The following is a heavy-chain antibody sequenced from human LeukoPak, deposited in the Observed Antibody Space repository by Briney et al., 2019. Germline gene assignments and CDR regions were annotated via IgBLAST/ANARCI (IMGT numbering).Heavy chain of an antibody. J-gene: IGHJ3*02. CDR2: ISSSGSTI. CDR3: AKQRTTWELLGDAFDI. D-gene: IGHD1-26*01. CDR1: GFTFSDYY. Sequence: PGGSLRLSCAASGFTFSDYYMSWIRQAPGKGLEWVSYISSSGSTIYYADSVKGRFTISRDNAKNSLYLQMNSLRAEDTAVYYCAKQRTTWELLGDAFDIWGQGTMVTVSS. V-gene: IGHV3-11*04.